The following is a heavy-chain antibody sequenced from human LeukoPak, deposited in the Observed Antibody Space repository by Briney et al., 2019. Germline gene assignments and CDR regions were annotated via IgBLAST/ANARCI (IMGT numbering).Heavy chain of an antibody. CDR3: ARDPRFYLDSSAYLYGYWFDP. CDR1: GYTFTGYY. Sequence: GASVKVSCKASGYTFTGYYMHWVRQAPGQGLEWMGWINPNSGGTNYAQKFQGRVTMTRDTSISTAYMELSRLRSDDTAVYYCARDPRFYLDSSAYLYGYWFDPWGQGTLVTVSS. CDR2: INPNSGGT. J-gene: IGHJ5*02. V-gene: IGHV1-2*02. D-gene: IGHD3-22*01.